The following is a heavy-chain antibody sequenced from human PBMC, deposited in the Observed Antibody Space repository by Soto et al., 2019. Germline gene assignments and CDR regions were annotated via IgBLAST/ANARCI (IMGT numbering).Heavy chain of an antibody. Sequence: QITLKESGPPLVKPTQTLTLTCTFSGFSLSTTRVGVGWIRQPPGEALEWLALLYWDDEKLYSPSLKRRLTITKDTSKNQVVLTLTNMDPVDTATYYCAHSKTSGMRYYFDYWGQGTLVTVSS. CDR2: LYWDDEK. CDR1: GFSLSTTRVG. J-gene: IGHJ4*02. CDR3: AHSKTSGMRYYFDY. V-gene: IGHV2-5*02.